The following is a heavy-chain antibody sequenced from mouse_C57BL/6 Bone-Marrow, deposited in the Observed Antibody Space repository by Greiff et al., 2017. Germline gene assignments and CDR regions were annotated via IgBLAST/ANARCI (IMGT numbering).Heavy chain of an antibody. Sequence: QVQLQQPGAELVRPGTSVKLSCKASGYTFTSSWMHWVKQRPGQGLEWIGVIDPSDSYTNYNQKFKGKATLTVDTSSSTAYMQLSSLTSEDSAVYYSARWDHWGQGTTLTVSS. CDR1: GYTFTSSW. CDR3: ARWDH. J-gene: IGHJ2*01. V-gene: IGHV1-59*01. CDR2: IDPSDSYT.